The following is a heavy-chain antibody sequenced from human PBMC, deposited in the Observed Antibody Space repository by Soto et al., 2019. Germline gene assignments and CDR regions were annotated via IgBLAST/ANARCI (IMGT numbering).Heavy chain of an antibody. CDR2: INHSGST. V-gene: IGHV4-34*01. J-gene: IGHJ6*02. CDR3: ARVSRGYYDSSGAHKGLDV. CDR1: GGSFSGYY. Sequence: PSETLSLTCAVYGGSFSGYYWSWIRQPPGKGLEWIGEINHSGSTNYNPSLKSRVTISVDTSKNQFSLKLSSVTAADTAVYYCARVSRGYYDSSGAHKGLDVWGQGTTVTVSS. D-gene: IGHD3-22*01.